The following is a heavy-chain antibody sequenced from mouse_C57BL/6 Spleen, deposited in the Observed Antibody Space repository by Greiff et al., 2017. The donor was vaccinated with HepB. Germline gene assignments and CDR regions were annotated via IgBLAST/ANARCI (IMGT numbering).Heavy chain of an antibody. Sequence: QVHVKQSGAELARPGASVKLSCKASGYTFTSYGISWVKQRTGQGLEWIGEIYPRSGNTYYNEKFKGKATLTADKSSSTAYMELRSLTSEDSAVYFCARSTMVTTGAGSFAYWGQGTLVTVSA. CDR3: ARSTMVTTGAGSFAY. V-gene: IGHV1-81*01. D-gene: IGHD2-2*01. J-gene: IGHJ3*01. CDR2: IYPRSGNT. CDR1: GYTFTSYG.